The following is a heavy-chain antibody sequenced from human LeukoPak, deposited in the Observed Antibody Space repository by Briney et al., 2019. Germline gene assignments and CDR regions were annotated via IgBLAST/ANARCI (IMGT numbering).Heavy chain of an antibody. CDR1: GFTFSSYA. D-gene: IGHD6-25*01. J-gene: IGHJ4*02. CDR3: ARDRSSVYYFDY. Sequence: GGSLRLSCAASGFTFSSYAMSWVRQAPGKGLEWVSAISGSGGSTYYADSVKGRFTISRDNSKNTLYLQMNSLRAEDTAVYYCARDRSSVYYFDYWGQGTLVTVSS. V-gene: IGHV3-23*01. CDR2: ISGSGGST.